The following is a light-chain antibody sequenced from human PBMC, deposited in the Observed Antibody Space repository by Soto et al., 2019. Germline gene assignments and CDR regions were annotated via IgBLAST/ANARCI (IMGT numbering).Light chain of an antibody. J-gene: IGKJ1*01. CDR1: QGIRND. Sequence: DIQMTQSPSSLSASLGDIVTITCRASQGIRNDLSWYQQKPGKAPKLLIYDVSSLESGVPSRFSGSGSETEFTLTISSLFPDDFATYYCQQYNRYWTFGQGTKVDIK. V-gene: IGKV1-17*01. CDR2: DVS. CDR3: QQYNRYWT.